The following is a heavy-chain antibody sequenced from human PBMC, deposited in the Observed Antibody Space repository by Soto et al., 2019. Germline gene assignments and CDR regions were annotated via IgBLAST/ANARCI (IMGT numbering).Heavy chain of an antibody. CDR2: IYDGGRT. CDR1: GGSISTVDYW. CDR3: AIGPSGDKVDS. Sequence: QVQLQESGPGLVKPSQTLSLTCTVSGGSISTVDYWLSWIRQSPDMGLEWIGHIYDGGRTYNNPSLVSRVTMSVDTSKSQFSLTLSCVRAADTAGYYCAIGPSGDKVDSWGQGTLVTVSS. J-gene: IGHJ4*02. D-gene: IGHD7-27*01. V-gene: IGHV4-30-4*01.